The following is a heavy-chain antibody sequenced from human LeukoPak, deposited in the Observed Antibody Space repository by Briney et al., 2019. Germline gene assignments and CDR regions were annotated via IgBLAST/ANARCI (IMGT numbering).Heavy chain of an antibody. CDR1: GFTFSSYS. D-gene: IGHD1-7*01. CDR2: ISSSSSTI. CDR3: ARENSRPYNWFDP. J-gene: IGHJ5*02. Sequence: GGSLRLSCAASGFTFSSYSMNWVRQAPGKGLEWVSYISSSSSTIYYADSVKGRFTISRDNAKNSLYLQMNSLRAEDTAVYYCARENSRPYNWFDPWGQGTLVTVPS. V-gene: IGHV3-48*01.